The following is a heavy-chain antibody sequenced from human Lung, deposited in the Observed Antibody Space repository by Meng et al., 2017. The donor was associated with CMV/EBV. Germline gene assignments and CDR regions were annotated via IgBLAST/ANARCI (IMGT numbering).Heavy chain of an antibody. D-gene: IGHD2-2*02. V-gene: IGHV1-69*05. J-gene: IGHJ6*02. CDR3: ARDRTGDCSSTSCYNYYYYYGMDV. CDR1: GGTFSGYA. CDR2: IIPIFGIA. Sequence: SXXVSXKTYGGTFSGYAFSWVRQAPGQGLEWMGGIIPIFGIANYAQKFQGRVTITTDESTSTAYMELSSLRSEDTAVYYCARDRTGDCSSTSCYNYYYYYGMDVWXQGTTVTVSS.